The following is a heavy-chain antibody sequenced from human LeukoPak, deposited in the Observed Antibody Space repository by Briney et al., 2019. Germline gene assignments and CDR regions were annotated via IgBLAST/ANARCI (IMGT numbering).Heavy chain of an antibody. CDR1: GGTFSSYA. Sequence: SVKVSCKASGGTFSSYAISWVRQAPGQGLEWMGGIIPIFGTANYAQKFQGRVTITADESTSTAYMELSSLRSEDTAVYYCASTRSQLVVPAATAFDYWGQGTLVTVSS. J-gene: IGHJ4*02. D-gene: IGHD2-2*01. V-gene: IGHV1-69*01. CDR2: IIPIFGTA. CDR3: ASTRSQLVVPAATAFDY.